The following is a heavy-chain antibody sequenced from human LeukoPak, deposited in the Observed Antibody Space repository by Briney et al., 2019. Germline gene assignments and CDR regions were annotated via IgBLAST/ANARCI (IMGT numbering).Heavy chain of an antibody. CDR3: ARGPGVGATSDDY. CDR2: ISYDGSNK. Sequence: XSGFTXXXYAMXWVRQAPGKGLEWVXVISYDGSNKYYADSVKGRFTISRDNSKNTLYLQMNSLRAEDTAVYYCARGPGVGATSDDYWGQGTLVTVSS. J-gene: IGHJ4*02. CDR1: GFTXXXYA. V-gene: IGHV3-30-3*01. D-gene: IGHD1-26*01.